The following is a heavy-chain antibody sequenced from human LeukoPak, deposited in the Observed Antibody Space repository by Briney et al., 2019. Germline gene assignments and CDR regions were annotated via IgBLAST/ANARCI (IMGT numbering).Heavy chain of an antibody. CDR1: GFTFSSYA. V-gene: IGHV3-23*01. D-gene: IGHD1-26*01. CDR2: ISVSGGST. J-gene: IGHJ4*02. CDR3: AKGGATWPFDY. Sequence: GRSLRLSXPAAGFTFSSYAMSWVRQAPGKGLEWVSAISVSGGSTYYADSVKGRFTISRDNSKHTLYLQMNSLRAEDTAVYYCAKGGATWPFDYWGQGTLVSVSS.